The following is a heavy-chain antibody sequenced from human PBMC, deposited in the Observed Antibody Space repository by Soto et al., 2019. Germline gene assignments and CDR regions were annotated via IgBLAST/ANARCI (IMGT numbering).Heavy chain of an antibody. CDR3: ARLGTTVTTSEFPAENYYYYYYYMDV. V-gene: IGHV4-59*08. J-gene: IGHJ6*03. Sequence: QVQLQESGPGLVKPSETLSLTCTVSGGSISSYYWSWIRQPPGKGLEWIGYIYYSGSTNYNPSLKSRVTISVDTSKNQFSLKLSSVTAADTAVYYCARLGTTVTTSEFPAENYYYYYYYMDVWGKGTTVTVSS. D-gene: IGHD4-17*01. CDR2: IYYSGST. CDR1: GGSISSYY.